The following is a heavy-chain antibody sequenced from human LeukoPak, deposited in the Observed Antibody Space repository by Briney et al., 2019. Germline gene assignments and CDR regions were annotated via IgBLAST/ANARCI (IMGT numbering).Heavy chain of an antibody. D-gene: IGHD3-10*01. Sequence: SETLSLTCTVFGGSISSGDYYWSWIRQPPGKGLEWIGYIYYSGSTYYNPSLKSRVTISVDTSKNQFSLKLSSVTAADTAVYYCARATGGIFYYGSDLGWFDPWGQGTLVTVSS. J-gene: IGHJ5*02. V-gene: IGHV4-30-4*02. CDR3: ARATGGIFYYGSDLGWFDP. CDR2: IYYSGST. CDR1: GGSISSGDYY.